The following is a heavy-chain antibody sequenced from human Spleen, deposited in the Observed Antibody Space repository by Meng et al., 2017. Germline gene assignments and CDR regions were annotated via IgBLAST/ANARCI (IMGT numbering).Heavy chain of an antibody. CDR2: IKQDGSEK. CDR1: GLTFSNYW. Sequence: GESLKISCAASGLTFSNYWMSWVRQDPGKGPEWVANIKQDGSEKYYADSVKGRFTISRDNSKNTLYLQMNSLRAEDTAVYYCALESGWNYFDYWGQGTLVTVSS. CDR3: ALESGWNYFDY. D-gene: IGHD6-19*01. V-gene: IGHV3-7*01. J-gene: IGHJ4*02.